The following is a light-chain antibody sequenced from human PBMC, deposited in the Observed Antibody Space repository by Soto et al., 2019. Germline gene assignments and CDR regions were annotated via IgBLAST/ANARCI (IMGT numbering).Light chain of an antibody. Sequence: QSVLTQPPSVSGAPGQRVTISCTGSSPNIGTGYDVHWYQQLPGTAPKLLIYGNNNRPSGVPDRFSGSKSGTSASLAITGLQAEDEADYYCQAYDSSLRAWVFGGGTKLTVL. J-gene: IGLJ3*02. V-gene: IGLV1-40*01. CDR2: GNN. CDR3: QAYDSSLRAWV. CDR1: SPNIGTGYD.